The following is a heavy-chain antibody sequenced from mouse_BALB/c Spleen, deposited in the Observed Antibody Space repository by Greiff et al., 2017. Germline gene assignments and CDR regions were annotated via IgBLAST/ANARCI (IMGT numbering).Heavy chain of an antibody. D-gene: IGHD2-14*01. Sequence: EVKVEESGPGLVKPSQSLSLTCTVTGYSITSDYAWNWIRQFPGNKLEWMGYISYSGSTSYNPPLKSRISITRDTSKNQFFLQLNSVTTEDTATYYCARRYRYDKVYAMDYWGQGTSVTVPS. CDR1: GYSITSDYA. J-gene: IGHJ4*01. CDR2: ISYSGST. V-gene: IGHV3-2*02. CDR3: ARRYRYDKVYAMDY.